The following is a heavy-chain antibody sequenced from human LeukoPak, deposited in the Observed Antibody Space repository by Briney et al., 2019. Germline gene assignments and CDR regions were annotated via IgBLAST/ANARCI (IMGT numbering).Heavy chain of an antibody. CDR1: GFSFSSYA. CDR2: IRYDGSNK. J-gene: IGHJ4*02. V-gene: IGHV3-30*02. Sequence: TGGSLRLSCAASGFSFSSYAMHWVRQAPGKGLEWVAFIRYDGSNKYYADSVKGRFTISRDNSKNTLYLQMNSLRAEDTAVYYCAKFNGDDGHHFDYWGQGTLVTVSS. CDR3: AKFNGDDGHHFDY. D-gene: IGHD2-8*01.